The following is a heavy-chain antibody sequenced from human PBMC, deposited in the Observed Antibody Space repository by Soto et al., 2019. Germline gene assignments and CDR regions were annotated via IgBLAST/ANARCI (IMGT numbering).Heavy chain of an antibody. CDR3: TTELDGDSPD. D-gene: IGHD4-17*01. V-gene: IGHV3-15*01. CDR1: GFTFSNAW. J-gene: IGHJ4*02. Sequence: EVQLVESGGGLVKPGGSLRLSCAASGFTFSNAWMSWVRQAPGKGLEWVGRIKSKTDGGTTDYAEPVKGRFTISRDDSKNTLYLKMNRLKTEDTAVYYCTTELDGDSPDWGQGTLVTVSS. CDR2: IKSKTDGGTT.